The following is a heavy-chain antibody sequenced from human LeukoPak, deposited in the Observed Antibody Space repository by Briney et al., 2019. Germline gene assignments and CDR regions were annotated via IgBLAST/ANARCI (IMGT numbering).Heavy chain of an antibody. Sequence: GGSLRLSCAASGFTFSDYGIHWVRQAPGKGLEWVSYISSSGSTIYYADSVKGRFTISRDNAKNSLYLQMNSLRAEDTAVYYCARGVGWYCSSTSCHHFDYWGQGTLVTVSS. J-gene: IGHJ4*02. CDR1: GFTFSDYG. V-gene: IGHV3-48*04. CDR3: ARGVGWYCSSTSCHHFDY. D-gene: IGHD2-2*01. CDR2: ISSSGSTI.